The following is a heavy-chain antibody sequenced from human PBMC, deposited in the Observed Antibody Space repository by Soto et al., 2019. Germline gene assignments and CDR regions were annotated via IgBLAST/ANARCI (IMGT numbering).Heavy chain of an antibody. V-gene: IGHV4-39*01. CDR1: GGSISSSSYY. D-gene: IGHD5-12*01. Sequence: PSETLSLTCTVSGGSISSSSYYWGWIRQPPGKGLEWIGSIYYSGSTYYNPSLKSRVTISVDTSKNQFSLKLSSVTAADTAVYYCARHQEMATIISHFDYWGQGTLVTVSS. CDR2: IYYSGST. J-gene: IGHJ4*02. CDR3: ARHQEMATIISHFDY.